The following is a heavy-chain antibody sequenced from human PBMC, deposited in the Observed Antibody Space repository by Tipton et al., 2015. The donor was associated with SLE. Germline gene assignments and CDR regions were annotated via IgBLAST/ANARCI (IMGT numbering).Heavy chain of an antibody. D-gene: IGHD6-19*01. V-gene: IGHV4-4*07. Sequence: TLSLTCTVSGGSIRSNYWSWIRQPAGKGLEWIGRIFRNGNTNYNPSLKSRVIMSVDTSKNQFSLELNSVTAADTALYFCARGVAERLGLDFWGQGSLVTVSS. J-gene: IGHJ4*02. CDR3: ARGVAERLGLDF. CDR2: IFRNGNT. CDR1: GGSIRSNY.